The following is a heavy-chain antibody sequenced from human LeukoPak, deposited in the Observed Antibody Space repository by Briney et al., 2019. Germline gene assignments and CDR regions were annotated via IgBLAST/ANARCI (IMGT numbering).Heavy chain of an antibody. CDR2: ISWNSGSI. J-gene: IGHJ4*02. V-gene: IGHV3-9*01. Sequence: GRSLRLSCAASGFTFDDYAMHWVRHAPGKGLEWVSGISWNSGSIGYADSVKGRFTISRDNAKNSLYLQMNSLRAEDTALYYCAKGLELGSYFGYWGQGTLVTVSS. D-gene: IGHD1-7*01. CDR1: GFTFDDYA. CDR3: AKGLELGSYFGY.